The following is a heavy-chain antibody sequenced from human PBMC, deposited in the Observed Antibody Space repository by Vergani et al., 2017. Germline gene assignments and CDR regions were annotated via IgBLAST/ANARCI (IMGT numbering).Heavy chain of an antibody. V-gene: IGHV1-46*01. CDR1: GYTFTSYY. CDR3: ASDSRYCSSTSCYVGRDWFDP. D-gene: IGHD2-2*01. Sequence: QVQLVQSGAEVKKPGASVKVSCKASGYTFTSYYMHWVRQAPGQGLEWMGIINPSGGSTSYAQKFQGRVTMTRDTSTSTVYMELSSRRSEDTAVYYCASDSRYCSSTSCYVGRDWFDPWGQGTLVTVSS. CDR2: INPSGGST. J-gene: IGHJ5*02.